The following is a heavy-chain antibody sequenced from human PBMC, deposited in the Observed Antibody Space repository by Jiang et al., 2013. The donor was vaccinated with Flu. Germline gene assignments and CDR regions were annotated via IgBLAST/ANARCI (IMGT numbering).Heavy chain of an antibody. V-gene: IGHV2-5*02. CDR2: IYWDDDK. D-gene: IGHD1-26*01. CDR3: AHRVRRGNYYADFDY. CDR1: G. Sequence: GVGWIRQPPGKALEWLALIYWDDDKRYTPSLKSRLTITKDTSKNQVVLTMTNMDPVDTATYYCAHRVRRGNYYADFDYWGQGTLVTVSS. J-gene: IGHJ4*02.